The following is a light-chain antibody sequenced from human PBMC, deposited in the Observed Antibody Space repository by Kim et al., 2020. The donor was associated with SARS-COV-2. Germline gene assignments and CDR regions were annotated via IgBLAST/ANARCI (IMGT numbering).Light chain of an antibody. Sequence: QSVTISCTGTSSDVGGYNYVSWYQHHPGKAPKLMIYDVSKRPSGVPDRFSGSKSGNTASLTISGLQAEDEADYYCCSYAGSYTYVVFGGGTQLTVL. J-gene: IGLJ2*01. CDR1: SSDVGGYNY. CDR2: DVS. V-gene: IGLV2-11*01. CDR3: CSYAGSYTYVV.